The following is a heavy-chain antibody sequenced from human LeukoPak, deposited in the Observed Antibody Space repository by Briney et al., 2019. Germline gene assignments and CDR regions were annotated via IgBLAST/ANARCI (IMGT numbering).Heavy chain of an antibody. D-gene: IGHD1-26*01. CDR3: ARATSSGSFPMGW. Sequence: PGGSLRLSCAASGFTFSSYGMHWVRQAPGKGLEWVAVISYDGSHKYCADSVKGRFTISRDNSKNTLYLQMNSLRAEDTAVYYCARATSSGSFPMGWWGQGTLVTVSS. CDR1: GFTFSSYG. V-gene: IGHV3-30*03. CDR2: ISYDGSHK. J-gene: IGHJ4*02.